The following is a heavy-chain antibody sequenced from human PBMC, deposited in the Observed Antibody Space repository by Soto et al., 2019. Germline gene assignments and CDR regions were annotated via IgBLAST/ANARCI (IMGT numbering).Heavy chain of an antibody. CDR2: IYHSGST. Sequence: SETLSLTCAVSGYSISSGYYWGWIRQPPGKGLEWIGSIYHSGSTYYNPSLKSRVTISVDTSKNQFSLKLSSVTAADTAVYYCARDYGYYDSSGYWYNWFDPWGPGTLVTVSS. J-gene: IGHJ5*02. V-gene: IGHV4-38-2*02. CDR1: GYSISSGYY. D-gene: IGHD3-22*01. CDR3: ARDYGYYDSSGYWYNWFDP.